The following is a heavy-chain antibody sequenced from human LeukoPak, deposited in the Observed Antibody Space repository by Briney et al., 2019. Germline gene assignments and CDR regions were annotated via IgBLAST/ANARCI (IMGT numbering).Heavy chain of an antibody. Sequence: GGSLRLSCAATGFTVSSNYMSWVRQAPGKGLERVSVIYSGGSTYYADSVKGRFTISRDNSKNTLYLQMNSLRAEDTAVYYCARELYDSSGYYYDAFDIWGQGTMVTVSS. CDR3: ARELYDSSGYYYDAFDI. CDR1: GFTVSSNY. D-gene: IGHD3-22*01. CDR2: IYSGGST. J-gene: IGHJ3*02. V-gene: IGHV3-53*01.